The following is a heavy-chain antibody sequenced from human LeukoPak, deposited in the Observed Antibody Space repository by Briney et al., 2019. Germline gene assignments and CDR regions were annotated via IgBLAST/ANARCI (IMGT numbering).Heavy chain of an antibody. J-gene: IGHJ4*02. CDR3: ARDGTAANFDY. V-gene: IGHV3-74*01. CDR1: GFTFSSFW. Sequence: GRSLRLSCAASGFTFSSFWMHWVRQAPGKGLVWVSRINSDGSTTDYADSVKGRFTISRDNAKNTVYLQMNSLRAEDTAVYYCARDGTAANFDYWGQGTLLTVSS. CDR2: INSDGSTT. D-gene: IGHD6-13*01.